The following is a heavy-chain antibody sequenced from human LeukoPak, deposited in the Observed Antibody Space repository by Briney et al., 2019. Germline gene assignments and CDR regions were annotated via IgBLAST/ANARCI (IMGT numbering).Heavy chain of an antibody. CDR3: ASRDGIAVAGTIVN. CDR1: GGSISSGSYY. Sequence: PSETLSLTCTVSGGSISSGSYYWSWVRQPAGKGLEWIGRIYTSGSTNYNPSLKSRVTISLDTSKNQFSLKLSSVTAADTAVYYCASRDGIAVAGTIVNWGQGTLVTVSS. J-gene: IGHJ4*02. D-gene: IGHD6-19*01. V-gene: IGHV4-61*02. CDR2: IYTSGST.